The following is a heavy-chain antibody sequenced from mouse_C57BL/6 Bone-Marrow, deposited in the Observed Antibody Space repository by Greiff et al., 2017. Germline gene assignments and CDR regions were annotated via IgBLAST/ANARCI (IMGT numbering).Heavy chain of an antibody. CDR2: IDPSASYT. J-gene: IGHJ1*03. Sequence: QVQLQQPGAELVMPGASVKLSCKASGYTFTSYWMHWVKQRPGQGLEWIGEIDPSASYTNYNQKFKGKSTLTVDKSSSTAYMQLSSLTSEDSAVYYCARAGYGSSPYGYFDVWGTGTTVTVSS. CDR1: GYTFTSYW. V-gene: IGHV1-69*01. CDR3: ARAGYGSSPYGYFDV. D-gene: IGHD1-1*01.